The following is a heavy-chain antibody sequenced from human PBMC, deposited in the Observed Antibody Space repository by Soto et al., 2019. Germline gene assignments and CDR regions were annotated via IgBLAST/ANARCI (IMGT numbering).Heavy chain of an antibody. D-gene: IGHD6-6*01. V-gene: IGHV4-39*01. J-gene: IGHJ4*02. CDR3: TSRGSSTWYFDH. CDR1: GGSISSSSYY. CDR2: IDYSVIA. Sequence: QLQLQESGPGLVKPSETLSLTCTVSGGSISSSSYYWGWIRQSSGKGLEWIGSIDYSVIAYYNPSLKSPVTISVDTSQNQLSLKLSSVTAADTAVYYCTSRGSSTWYFDHWGQGTLVTVSS.